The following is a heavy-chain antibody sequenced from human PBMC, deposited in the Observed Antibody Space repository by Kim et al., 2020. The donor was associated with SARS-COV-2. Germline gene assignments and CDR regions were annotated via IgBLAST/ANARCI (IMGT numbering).Heavy chain of an antibody. CDR2: IYYSGST. J-gene: IGHJ2*01. CDR1: GGSVSSGSYY. D-gene: IGHD3-10*01. V-gene: IGHV4-61*01. Sequence: SETLSLTCTVSGGSVSSGSYYWSWIRQPPGKGLEWIGYIYYSGSTNYNPSLKSRVTISVDTSKNQFSLKLSSVTAADTAVYYCARDRATITMVRGVSWY. CDR3: ARDRATITMVRGVSWY.